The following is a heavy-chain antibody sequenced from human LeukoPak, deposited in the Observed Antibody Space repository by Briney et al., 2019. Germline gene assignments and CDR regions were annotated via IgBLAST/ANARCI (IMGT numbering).Heavy chain of an antibody. CDR3: AKDKSYYDSSGYYPPHFDY. CDR2: IRYDGSNK. V-gene: IGHV3-30*02. Sequence: GGSLRLSCAASGFTFSSYGMHWVRQAPGKGLEWVAFIRYDGSNKYYADSVKGRFTISRDNSKNTLYLQMNSLRAEDTAVYYCAKDKSYYDSSGYYPPHFDYWGQGTLVTVSS. J-gene: IGHJ4*02. D-gene: IGHD3-22*01. CDR1: GFTFSSYG.